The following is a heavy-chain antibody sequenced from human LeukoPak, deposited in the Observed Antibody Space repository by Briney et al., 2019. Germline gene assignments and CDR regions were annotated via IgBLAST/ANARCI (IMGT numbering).Heavy chain of an antibody. CDR3: ARDRTPKYCGGNCYWDY. J-gene: IGHJ4*02. D-gene: IGHD2-21*02. V-gene: IGHV4-59*12. Sequence: PSETLSLTCSVSGGSINSYYWSWIRQSPGKGLEWIGYIHYSGSTNYNPSLKSRVTISVDTSKNQFSLKLSSVTAADTAVYYCARDRTPKYCGGNCYWDYWGQGTLVTVSS. CDR1: GGSINSYY. CDR2: IHYSGST.